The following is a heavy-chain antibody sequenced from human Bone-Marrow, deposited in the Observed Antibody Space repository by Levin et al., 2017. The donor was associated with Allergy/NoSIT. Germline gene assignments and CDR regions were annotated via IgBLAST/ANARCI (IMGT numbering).Heavy chain of an antibody. CDR3: ASGLQIRQPDY. J-gene: IGHJ4*02. D-gene: IGHD4-11*01. V-gene: IGHV3-11*01. CDR2: IGGSGSHI. Sequence: TYADSGFIFSDRYMSWIRQAPGKGLEWVSLIGGSGSHIDFADSVKGRFTISRDNAKSSVYLQMNSLNVDDTAVYYCASGLQIRQPDYWGQGTLVTVSS. CDR1: GFIFSDRY.